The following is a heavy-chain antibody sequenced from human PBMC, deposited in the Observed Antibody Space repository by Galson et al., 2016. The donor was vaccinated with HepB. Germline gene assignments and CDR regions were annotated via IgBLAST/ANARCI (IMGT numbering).Heavy chain of an antibody. J-gene: IGHJ4*02. V-gene: IGHV3-21*01. CDR1: GFAFSSYS. CDR3: TKWDWISGDLLTGYSVDY. Sequence: SLRLSCAASGFAFSSYSMNWVRQAPGKGLEWVAGITKNGGLIFYGESVKGRFTISRDNAKNSVYLKMNSLRVEDTAVYYCTKWDWISGDLLTGYSVDYWGPGILVSVSS. CDR2: ITKNGGLI. D-gene: IGHD3-9*01.